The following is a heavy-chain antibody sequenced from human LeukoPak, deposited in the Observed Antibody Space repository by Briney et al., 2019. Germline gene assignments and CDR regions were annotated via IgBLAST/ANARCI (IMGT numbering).Heavy chain of an antibody. D-gene: IGHD3-22*01. CDR1: GFTFSSYG. V-gene: IGHV3-30*02. CDR3: AKDQTRGGVGITMIVVAVDY. CDR2: IRYDESNK. J-gene: IGHJ4*02. Sequence: GGSLRLSCAASGFTFSSYGVHWVRQAPGKGLEWVAFIRYDESNKYYADSVKGRFTISRDNSKNTLYLQMNSLRAEDTAVYYCAKDQTRGGVGITMIVVAVDYWGQGTLVTVSS.